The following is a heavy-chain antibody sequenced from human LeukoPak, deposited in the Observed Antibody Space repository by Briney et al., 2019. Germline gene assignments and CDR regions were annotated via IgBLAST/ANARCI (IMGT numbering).Heavy chain of an antibody. D-gene: IGHD3-10*02. J-gene: IGHJ6*04. CDR2: ISSSGSTI. CDR1: GFTFSSYE. Sequence: GGALRLSCAASGFTFSSYEMNWVRQAPGKGLEWVSYISSSGSTIYYADSVKGRFTISRDNAKNSLYLQMSSLRAEETAVYYCAELGIAMIGGVWGKGTTVTISS. CDR3: AELGIAMIGGV. V-gene: IGHV3-48*03.